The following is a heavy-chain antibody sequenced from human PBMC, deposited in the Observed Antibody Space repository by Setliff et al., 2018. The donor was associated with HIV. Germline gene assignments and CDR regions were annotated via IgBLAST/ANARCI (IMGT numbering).Heavy chain of an antibody. CDR3: ARDQPQDYDSLTGYYTGRYFDY. CDR2: IYYSGST. Sequence: PSETLSLTCTVSGGSISSDYWSWIRQPPGKGLEWIGYIYYSGSTNYNPSLKSRVTISVATSKNQFSLKLTSVTAADTAVYYCARDQPQDYDSLTGYYTGRYFDYWGRGALVTVSS. J-gene: IGHJ4*02. CDR1: GGSISSDY. V-gene: IGHV4-59*12. D-gene: IGHD3-9*01.